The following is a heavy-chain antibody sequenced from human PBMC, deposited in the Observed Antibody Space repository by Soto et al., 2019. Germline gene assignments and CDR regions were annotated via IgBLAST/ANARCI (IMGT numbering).Heavy chain of an antibody. CDR1: GGTFSSYA. D-gene: IGHD6-6*01. Sequence: SVKVSCKASGGTFSSYAISWVRQAPGQGLEWMGGIIPIFGTANYAQKFRGRVTITADESTSTAYMELSSLRSEDTAVYYCATSLGDSSSSDYWGQGTLVTVSS. CDR3: ATSLGDSSSSDY. CDR2: IIPIFGTA. J-gene: IGHJ4*02. V-gene: IGHV1-69*13.